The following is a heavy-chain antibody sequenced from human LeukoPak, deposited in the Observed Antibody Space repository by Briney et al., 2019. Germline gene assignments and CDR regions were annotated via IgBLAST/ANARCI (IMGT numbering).Heavy chain of an antibody. J-gene: IGHJ4*02. CDR2: IQQDGSGK. V-gene: IGHV3-7*01. CDR1: GFTFSNYW. D-gene: IGHD6-13*01. CDR3: ARHSLVYSSNYFDY. Sequence: GGSLRLSCTASGFTFSNYWMSWVRRAPGKGLEWVATIQQDGSGKYYVDSVKGRFTISRDNAEKSLYLQMNSLGADDTAVYYCARHSLVYSSNYFDYWGQGTLVTVSS.